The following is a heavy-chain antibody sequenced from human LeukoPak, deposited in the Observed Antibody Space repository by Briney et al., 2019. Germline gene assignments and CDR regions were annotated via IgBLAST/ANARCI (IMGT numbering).Heavy chain of an antibody. D-gene: IGHD3-22*01. J-gene: IGHJ4*02. CDR1: GFTFSSYW. V-gene: IGHV3-74*01. CDR2: INSDGSST. CDR3: APHPYYDSSGYGPLDY. Sequence: GGSLRLSCAASGFTFSSYWMHWVRQAPGKGLVWVSRINSDGSSTYYADSVKGRFTISRDNSKNTLYLQMNSLRAEDTAVYYCAPHPYYDSSGYGPLDYWGQGTLVTVSS.